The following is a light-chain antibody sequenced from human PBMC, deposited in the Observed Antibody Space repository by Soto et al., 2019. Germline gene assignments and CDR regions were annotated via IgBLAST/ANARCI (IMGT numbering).Light chain of an antibody. CDR2: EVS. Sequence: QSALTQPPSASGSPGQSVTISCTGTSSDVGGYNYVSWYQQHPGKAPKLMIYEVSKRPSGVPDRFSGSKSGNTASLTVSGLQAEDEDDYYGSSYAGSNKVFGGGTKLTVL. CDR1: SSDVGGYNY. V-gene: IGLV2-8*01. J-gene: IGLJ2*01. CDR3: SSYAGSNKV.